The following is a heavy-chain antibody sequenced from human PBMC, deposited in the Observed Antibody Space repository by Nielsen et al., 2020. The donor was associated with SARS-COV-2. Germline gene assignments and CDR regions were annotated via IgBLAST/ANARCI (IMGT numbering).Heavy chain of an antibody. CDR1: GFTFSSYG. CDR2: ISYDGSNK. CDR3: ARDSGVTGGDFDY. J-gene: IGHJ4*02. V-gene: IGHV3-30*03. D-gene: IGHD1-14*01. Sequence: GESLKISCAASGFTFSSYGMHWVRQAPGKGLEWVAVISYDGSNKYYADSVKGRFTISRDLSKNTLYLQMNSLRAEDTAVYYCARDSGVTGGDFDYWGQGTLVTVSS.